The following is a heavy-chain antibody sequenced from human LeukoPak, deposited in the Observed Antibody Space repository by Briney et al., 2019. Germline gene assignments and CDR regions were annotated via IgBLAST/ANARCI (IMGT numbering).Heavy chain of an antibody. CDR2: SNPNSGGT. V-gene: IGHV1-2*02. Sequence: GASVKVSCKASGYTFTGYYMHWVRQAPGQGLEWMGLSNPNSGGTNYAQKFQGRVTMTRDTSISRAYMELSRLRSDDTAVYYCARTPSYGSGSGPPYYFDYWGQGTLVTVSS. CDR1: GYTFTGYY. J-gene: IGHJ4*02. CDR3: ARTPSYGSGSGPPYYFDY. D-gene: IGHD3-10*01.